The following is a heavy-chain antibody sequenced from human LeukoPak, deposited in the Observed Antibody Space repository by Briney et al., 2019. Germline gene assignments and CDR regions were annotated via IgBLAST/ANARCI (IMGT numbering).Heavy chain of an antibody. V-gene: IGHV3-9*01. CDR1: GFSFGDYG. CDR3: AKVRSLSDYYFYGLDV. D-gene: IGHD1-26*01. J-gene: IGHJ6*02. Sequence: PGRSLRLSCAASGFSFGDYGMHWVRQAPGKGLEWVSGISWNSGRIDYADSVKGRFTISRDNAKNSLYLQMNSLRIEDTALYYCAKVRSLSDYYFYGLDVWGQGTTVTVSS. CDR2: ISWNSGRI.